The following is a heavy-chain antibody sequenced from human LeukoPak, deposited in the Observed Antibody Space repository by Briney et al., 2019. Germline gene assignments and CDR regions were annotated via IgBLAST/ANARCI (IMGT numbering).Heavy chain of an antibody. CDR2: IYHSGST. CDR3: ARVEGLGHYMDV. D-gene: IGHD3-3*01. J-gene: IGHJ6*03. CDR1: GGSISSGGYY. Sequence: PSETLSLTCTVSGGSISSGGYYWSWIRQPPGKGLEWIGYIYHSGSTYYNPSLKGRVTISVDRSKNQFSLKLSSVTAADTAVYYCARVEGLGHYMDVWGKGTTVTVSS. V-gene: IGHV4-30-2*01.